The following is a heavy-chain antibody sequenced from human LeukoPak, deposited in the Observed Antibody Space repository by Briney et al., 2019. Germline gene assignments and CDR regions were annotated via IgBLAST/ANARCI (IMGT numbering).Heavy chain of an antibody. Sequence: GGPLRLSCAASGFTFSSYAMSWVRQAPGKGLEWVSDISGSGGSTNYADSVKGRFTISRDNSKNTPYLQMNSLRAEDTAVYYCAKSIVVVITTYYFDYWGQGTLVTVSS. V-gene: IGHV3-23*01. CDR1: GFTFSSYA. J-gene: IGHJ4*02. CDR3: AKSIVVVITTYYFDY. CDR2: ISGSGGST. D-gene: IGHD3-22*01.